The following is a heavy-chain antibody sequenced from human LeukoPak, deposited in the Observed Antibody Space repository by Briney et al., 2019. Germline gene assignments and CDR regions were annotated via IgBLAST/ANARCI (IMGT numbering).Heavy chain of an antibody. CDR3: ERGTGY. V-gene: IGHV3-64D*06. J-gene: IGHJ4*02. CDR1: GFTFSTYV. Sequence: PGGSLRLSCSVSGFTFSTYVMHWVRQAPGKGLEYVSAISSNGDNTYYADSVKGRFTISRDNSKNTLCLQMSSLRADDTAVYYCERGTGYWGQGTLVTVSS. CDR2: ISSNGDNT.